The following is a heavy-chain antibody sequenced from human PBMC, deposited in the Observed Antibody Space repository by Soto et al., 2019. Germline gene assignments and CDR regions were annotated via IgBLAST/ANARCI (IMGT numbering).Heavy chain of an antibody. J-gene: IGHJ6*02. CDR1: GGSISSSY. CDR2: IYYSGNT. D-gene: IGHD2-2*01. V-gene: IGHV4-59*01. CDR3: ARDGSTSYMDV. Sequence: SETLSLTCTVSGGSISSSYWSWIRQPPGRGLEWIGYIYYSGNTNYNPSLKSRVSISVDTSKNQFSLELSSVTAADTAVYYCARDGSTSYMDVWGQGTTVTVSS.